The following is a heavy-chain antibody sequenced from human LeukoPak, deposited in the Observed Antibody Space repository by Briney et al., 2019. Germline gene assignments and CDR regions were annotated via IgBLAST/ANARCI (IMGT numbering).Heavy chain of an antibody. D-gene: IGHD1-20*01. CDR1: GFTFSSYG. J-gene: IGHJ5*02. CDR3: ARGPLYNWNDVGFDP. V-gene: IGHV3-33*01. Sequence: GRSLRLSCAASGFTFSSYGMHWVRQAPGKGLEWVAVIWYDGSNKYYADSVKGRFTISRDNSKNTLYLQMNSLRAEDTAVYYCARGPLYNWNDVGFDPWGQGTLVTVSS. CDR2: IWYDGSNK.